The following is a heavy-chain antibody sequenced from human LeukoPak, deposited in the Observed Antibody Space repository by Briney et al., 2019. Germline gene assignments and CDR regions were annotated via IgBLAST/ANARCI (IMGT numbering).Heavy chain of an antibody. D-gene: IGHD3-3*01. Sequence: PSETLSLTCAVSGYSISSGYYWGWIRQPPGKGLEWIGSISHSGRTYHNPSLKSRVTISVDTSKNQFSLKLSSVTAADTAVYYCASSFWSGYYTGTNWFDPWGQGTLVTVSS. V-gene: IGHV4-38-2*01. CDR2: ISHSGRT. CDR3: ASSFWSGYYTGTNWFDP. J-gene: IGHJ5*02. CDR1: GYSISSGYY.